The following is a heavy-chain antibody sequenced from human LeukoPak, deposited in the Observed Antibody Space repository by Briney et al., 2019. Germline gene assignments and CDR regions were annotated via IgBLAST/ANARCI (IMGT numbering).Heavy chain of an antibody. J-gene: IGHJ4*02. Sequence: ASVKVSCKASGHTFTSYYMHWVRQAPGQGLEWMGIINSTAGITTYTQKFQGRFTVTRDMSTGTVYMELSRLRSDDTAVYFCARGRLVGALDSWGQGTLVTVSS. CDR1: GHTFTSYY. CDR2: INSTAGIT. V-gene: IGHV1-46*01. D-gene: IGHD1-26*01. CDR3: ARGRLVGALDS.